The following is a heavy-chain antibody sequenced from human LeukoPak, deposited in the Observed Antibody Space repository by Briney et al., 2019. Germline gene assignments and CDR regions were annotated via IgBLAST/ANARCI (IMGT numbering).Heavy chain of an antibody. CDR3: TRGGRGETVALFET. CDR2: TYYGSKSYD. D-gene: IGHD6-19*01. CDR1: GDSFSNNKAA. Sequence: SQTLSLTCALSGDSFSNNKAAWHWSRQSPSRGLEWLGRTYYGSKSYDDYAVSVKSRITINPDTSNNQDSLHLNSVPPEGTAICYCTRGGRGETVALFETWGQGTLVTVSS. V-gene: IGHV6-1*01. J-gene: IGHJ5*02.